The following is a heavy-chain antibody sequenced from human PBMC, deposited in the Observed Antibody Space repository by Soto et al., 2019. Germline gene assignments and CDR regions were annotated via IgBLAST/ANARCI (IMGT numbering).Heavy chain of an antibody. Sequence: GGSLRLSCAVSGFNFRNDGINWVRQAPGKGLGWVSSVSKSDYTYYSESVKGRFTVSRDNAKNSVSLQMNNLRAEDTAVYYCAREDSIIIPAVADFWGQGTLVTVSS. CDR2: VSKSDYT. D-gene: IGHD6-19*01. V-gene: IGHV3-21*01. CDR1: GFNFRNDG. J-gene: IGHJ4*02. CDR3: AREDSIIIPAVADF.